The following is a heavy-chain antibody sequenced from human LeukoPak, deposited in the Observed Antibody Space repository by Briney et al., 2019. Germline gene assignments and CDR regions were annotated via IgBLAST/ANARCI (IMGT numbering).Heavy chain of an antibody. CDR1: GGSFSGYY. Sequence: SETLSRTGAVYGGSFSGYYWSWIRQPPGKRLEWMGEINHSGSTNSNPSLKSRVIISVDTSKNQFSLKLTSMTAADTAVYYCARDSSGYYPGRDYFDYWGRGTLVTVSS. CDR2: INHSGST. CDR3: ARDSSGYYPGRDYFDY. D-gene: IGHD3-22*01. V-gene: IGHV4-34*01. J-gene: IGHJ4*02.